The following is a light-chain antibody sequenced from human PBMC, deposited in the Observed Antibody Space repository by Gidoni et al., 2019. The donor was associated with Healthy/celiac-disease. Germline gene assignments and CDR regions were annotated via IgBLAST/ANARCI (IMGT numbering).Light chain of an antibody. CDR2: GAS. V-gene: IGKV3-20*01. CDR1: QSVSSSY. Sequence: ELVLTQSPGTLSLSPGESATLSCRASQSVSSSYLAWYQQKPGQAPRRLIYGASSRATGIPDRFSGSGSGTDFTLTISRLEPEDFAVYYWQQYGSSPGTFGQXTKVEIK. J-gene: IGKJ1*01. CDR3: QQYGSSPGT.